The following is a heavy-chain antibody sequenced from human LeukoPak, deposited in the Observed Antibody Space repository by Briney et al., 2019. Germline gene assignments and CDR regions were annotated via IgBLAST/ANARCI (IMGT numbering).Heavy chain of an antibody. J-gene: IGHJ5*02. CDR1: GGSISSYY. CDR3: ARGGGTYFFDWFDP. V-gene: IGHV4-4*07. CDR2: IYPSGST. D-gene: IGHD1-26*01. Sequence: SETLSLTCTISGGSISSYYWNWIRQPAGKGLEWIGRIYPSGSTNDNPSLKSRVTMSVDTSKNQISLRLDSVTAADTAVYYCARGGGTYFFDWFDPWGQGTLITVSS.